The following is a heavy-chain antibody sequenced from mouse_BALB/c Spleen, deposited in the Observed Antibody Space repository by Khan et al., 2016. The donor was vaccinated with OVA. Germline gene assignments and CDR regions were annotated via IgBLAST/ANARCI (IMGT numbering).Heavy chain of an antibody. CDR3: ASDRYDYFDY. J-gene: IGHJ2*01. D-gene: IGHD2-14*01. CDR2: INTETGEP. V-gene: IGHV9-2-1*01. CDR1: GYTFTDYS. Sequence: QIQLVQSGPELKKPGETVKLSCKASGYTFTDYSMNWVKQAPGKGLKWMGWINTETGEPTYADDFKGRFAFSLETSASTAYLQINNLKNEDTATYFCASDRYDYFDYWGQGTTLTVSS.